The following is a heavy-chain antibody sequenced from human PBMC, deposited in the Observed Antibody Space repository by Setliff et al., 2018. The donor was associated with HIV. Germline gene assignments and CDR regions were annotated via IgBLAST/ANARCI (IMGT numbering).Heavy chain of an antibody. Sequence: PGESLKISCAASGFTFGDYAIHWVRQAPGKGLEWVTVISYDGSYKNYADSVKGRFTISRDNSKNTLYLQMSTLRPEDTAVYYCVRVYDAVVLAGRLWGQGTPVTVSS. D-gene: IGHD2-2*01. J-gene: IGHJ4*02. CDR3: VRVYDAVVLAGRL. CDR1: GFTFGDYA. CDR2: ISYDGSYK. V-gene: IGHV3-30*04.